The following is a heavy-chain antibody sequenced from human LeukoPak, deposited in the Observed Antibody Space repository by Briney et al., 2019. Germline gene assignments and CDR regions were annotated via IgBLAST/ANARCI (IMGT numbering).Heavy chain of an antibody. CDR1: GGTFSSYA. V-gene: IGHV1-69*13. CDR3: ARDHCSGGSCPPSD. CDR2: IIPIFGTA. J-gene: IGHJ4*02. Sequence: ASVKVSCKASGGTFSSYAISWVRQAPGQGLEWMGGIIPIFGTANYAQKFQGRVTITADESTSTAYMELSSLRSEDTAVYYCARDHCSGGSCPPSDWGQGTLVTVSS. D-gene: IGHD2-15*01.